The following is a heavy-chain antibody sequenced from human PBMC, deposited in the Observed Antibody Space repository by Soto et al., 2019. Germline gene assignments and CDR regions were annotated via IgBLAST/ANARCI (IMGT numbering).Heavy chain of an antibody. J-gene: IGHJ3*02. CDR3: ARVGTGSSTPLDI. CDR1: GFMFTRST. V-gene: IGHV3-21*01. D-gene: IGHD3-9*01. CDR2: ITSASDYI. Sequence: PGGSLRLSCVASGFMFTRSTMKWVRQAPGKGLEWVSSITSASDYIFYADSVKGRFTISRDNAKNSLYLQMNSLRAEDTAVYYCARVGTGSSTPLDIWGQGTMVTVSS.